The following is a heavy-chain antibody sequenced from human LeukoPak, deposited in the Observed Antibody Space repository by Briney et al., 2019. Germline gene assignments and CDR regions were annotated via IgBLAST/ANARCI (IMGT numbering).Heavy chain of an antibody. Sequence: ASVKVSCKASGYTFTSYGISWGRQAPGPGLEWMGWISAYNGNTNYAQKLQGRVTMTTDTSTSTAYMELRSLRSDDTAVYYCARDPLYDILTGYLLGAFDIWGQGTMVTVSS. V-gene: IGHV1-18*01. CDR2: ISAYNGNT. CDR1: GYTFTSYG. CDR3: ARDPLYDILTGYLLGAFDI. D-gene: IGHD3-9*01. J-gene: IGHJ3*02.